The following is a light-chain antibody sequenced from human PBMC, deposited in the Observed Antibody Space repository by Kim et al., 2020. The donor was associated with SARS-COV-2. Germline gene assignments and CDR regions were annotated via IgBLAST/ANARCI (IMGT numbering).Light chain of an antibody. CDR2: DAS. J-gene: IGKJ4*01. CDR1: RSVTTN. CDR3: QQRESWPLT. Sequence: EIVLTQSPATLSLSPGERATLSCRASRSVTTNLAWYHQKPGQPPRLLTYDASNRATGIPARFSGSGSGTEFTITISSLEPEDFAVYYCQQRESWPLTFGSGAKVDIK. V-gene: IGKV3-11*01.